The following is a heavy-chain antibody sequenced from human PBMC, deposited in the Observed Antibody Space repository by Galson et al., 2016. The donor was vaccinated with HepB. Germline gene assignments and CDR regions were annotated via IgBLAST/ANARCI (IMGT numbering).Heavy chain of an antibody. D-gene: IGHD6-19*01. CDR2: INHGGST. CDR1: GGSFGNYS. J-gene: IGHJ2*01. Sequence: SETLSLTCAVSGGSFGNYSWSWIRQSPEKGLEWIGEINHGGSTNYNPSLKSRVAISVDTSRKQFFLKVTSVTAADTAVYYCARGYFWVLAVAGWYFDLWGRGTLVTVSS. V-gene: IGHV4-34*01. CDR3: ARGYFWVLAVAGWYFDL.